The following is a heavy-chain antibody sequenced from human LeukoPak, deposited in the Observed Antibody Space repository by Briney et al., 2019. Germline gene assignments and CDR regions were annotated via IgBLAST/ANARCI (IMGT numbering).Heavy chain of an antibody. V-gene: IGHV3-23*01. J-gene: IGHJ4*02. CDR3: AKDLTGPYFDWLLIDSFDY. CDR1: GFTFSSYG. D-gene: IGHD3-9*01. CDR2: ISGSGGNT. Sequence: GTLRLSCAASGFTFSSYGMSWVRQAPGKGLEWVSVISGSGGNTYYADSVKGRFTISRDNSKNTLYLQMNSLRAEDTAVYYCAKDLTGPYFDWLLIDSFDYWGQGTLVTVSS.